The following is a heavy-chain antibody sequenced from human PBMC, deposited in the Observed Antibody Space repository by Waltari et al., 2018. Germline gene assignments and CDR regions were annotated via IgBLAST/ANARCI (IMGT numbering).Heavy chain of an antibody. Sequence: QVQLVESGGGVVQPGRSLRLSCAASGFTFSSYAMHWVRQAPGKGLEWVAVISYDGSNKYYADSVKGRFTISRDNSKNTRYLQMNSLRAEDTAVYDCARDGGSGPYYYYGMDVWGQGTTVTVSS. CDR2: ISYDGSNK. J-gene: IGHJ6*02. CDR3: ARDGGSGPYYYYGMDV. D-gene: IGHD3-16*01. V-gene: IGHV3-30-3*01. CDR1: GFTFSSYA.